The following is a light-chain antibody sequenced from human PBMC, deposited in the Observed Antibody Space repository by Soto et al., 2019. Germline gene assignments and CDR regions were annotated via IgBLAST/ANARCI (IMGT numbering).Light chain of an antibody. CDR3: QLYGTSPP. CDR2: GAS. V-gene: IGKV3-20*01. J-gene: IGKJ5*01. CDR1: QSISINY. Sequence: TVLTQSPGTLSLSLGERATLSCRASQSISINYLAWYQQKPGQAPRLLIYGASSRASGIPDRFSGSASGADFTLTIDRLEPEDFAVYYCQLYGTSPPFGQGTRLEI.